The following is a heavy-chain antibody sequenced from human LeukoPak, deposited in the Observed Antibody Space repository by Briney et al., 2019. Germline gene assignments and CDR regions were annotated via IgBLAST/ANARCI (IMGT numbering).Heavy chain of an antibody. Sequence: PGGSLRLSCAASGFTFSSYGMHWVRQAPGKGLEWVAFIRYDGSNKYYADSVKGRFTVSRDNSRNTLYLQMNSLRAEDTAVYYYAMRITIFGVSRADWFDPWGQGTLVTVSS. D-gene: IGHD3-3*01. CDR3: AMRITIFGVSRADWFDP. J-gene: IGHJ5*02. V-gene: IGHV3-30*02. CDR2: IRYDGSNK. CDR1: GFTFSSYG.